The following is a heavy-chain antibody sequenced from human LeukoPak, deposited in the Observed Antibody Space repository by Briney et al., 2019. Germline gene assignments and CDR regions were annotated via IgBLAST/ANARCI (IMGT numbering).Heavy chain of an antibody. CDR2: IIPIFGTA. Sequence: ASVKVSCKASGGTFSSYAISWVRQAPGQGLEWMGGIIPIFGTANYAQKFQGRVTITTDESTSTAYIELSSLRSEDTAVYYCATGRWLQLGYYYYYMDVWGKGTTVTVSS. D-gene: IGHD5-24*01. CDR3: ATGRWLQLGYYYYYMDV. CDR1: GGTFSSYA. J-gene: IGHJ6*03. V-gene: IGHV1-69*05.